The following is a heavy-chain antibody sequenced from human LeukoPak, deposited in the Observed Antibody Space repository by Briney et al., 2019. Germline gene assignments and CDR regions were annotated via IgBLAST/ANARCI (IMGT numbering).Heavy chain of an antibody. Sequence: PGGSLRLSCAVSGFSFSSYAMSWVRQAPGEGLEWVSAVSRSGVSTYYADSVKGRFTISRDNSKNTLYPQMNSLRAEDTAVYYCAKDPFGDFWSGYYTGYFDYWGQGTLVTVSS. CDR1: GFSFSSYA. CDR3: AKDPFGDFWSGYYTGYFDY. D-gene: IGHD3-3*01. CDR2: VSRSGVST. J-gene: IGHJ4*02. V-gene: IGHV3-23*01.